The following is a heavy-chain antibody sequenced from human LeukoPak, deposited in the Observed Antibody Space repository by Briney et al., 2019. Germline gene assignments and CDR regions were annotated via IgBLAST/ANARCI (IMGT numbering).Heavy chain of an antibody. J-gene: IGHJ6*03. CDR3: ARARVGAHYYYYYMDV. D-gene: IGHD1-26*01. CDR2: IYYSGST. Sequence: PSETLSLTCTVSGGSISSYYWSWIRQPPGKGLEWIGYIYYSGSTNYNPSLKSRVTISVDTSKNQFSLKLSSVTAADTAVYYCARARVGAHYYYYYMDVWGKGTTVTVSS. CDR1: GGSISSYY. V-gene: IGHV4-59*01.